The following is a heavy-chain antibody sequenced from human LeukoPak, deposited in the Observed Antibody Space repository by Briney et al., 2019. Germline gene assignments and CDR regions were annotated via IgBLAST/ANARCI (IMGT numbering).Heavy chain of an antibody. CDR2: ISYDGSNK. CDR1: GFTFSSYG. Sequence: GGSLRLSCAASGFTFSSYGMHWVRQAPGKGLEWVAVISYDGSNKYYADSVKGRFTISRDNSKNTLYLQMSSLRAEDTAVYYCAKRPDEDYGENFYGMDVWGQGTTVTVSS. J-gene: IGHJ6*02. V-gene: IGHV3-30*18. D-gene: IGHD4-17*01. CDR3: AKRPDEDYGENFYGMDV.